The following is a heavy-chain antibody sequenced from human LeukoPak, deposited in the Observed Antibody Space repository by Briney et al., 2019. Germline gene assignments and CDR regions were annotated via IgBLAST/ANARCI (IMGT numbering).Heavy chain of an antibody. CDR2: IYPMDGST. CDR1: GYSFTSNY. V-gene: IGHV1-46*01. J-gene: IGHJ4*02. CDR3: ARDQEAFDY. Sequence: ASVKVSCKASGYSFTSNYIHWVRQAPGQGVEWMGVIYPMDGSTSYVHKFQGRVTVTRDTSTSTVHMELSGLRSEDTAVYYCARDQEAFDYWGQGTLVTVSS.